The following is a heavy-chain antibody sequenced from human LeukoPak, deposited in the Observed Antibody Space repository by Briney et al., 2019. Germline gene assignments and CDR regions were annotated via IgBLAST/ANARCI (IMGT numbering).Heavy chain of an antibody. V-gene: IGHV3-23*01. CDR3: AKGRGTMVRGVITYLDY. D-gene: IGHD3-10*01. CDR1: GFTLRSYV. CDR2: ISGSGDST. J-gene: IGHJ4*02. Sequence: GGSLRLSCVASGFTLRSYVMNWVRQTPGKGLGWVPSISGSGDSTFYADSVKGRFTISRDNSKNTLYLQMNSLRAEDTAVYYCAKGRGTMVRGVITYLDYWGQGTLVTVSS.